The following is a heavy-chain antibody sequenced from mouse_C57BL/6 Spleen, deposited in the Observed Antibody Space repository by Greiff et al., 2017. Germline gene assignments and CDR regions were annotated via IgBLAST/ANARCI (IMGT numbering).Heavy chain of an antibody. CDR1: GYTFTSYW. J-gene: IGHJ4*01. D-gene: IGHD3-2*02. CDR2: IDPSDSET. Sequence: QQSCKASGYTFTSYWMHWVKQRPIQGLEWIGNIDPSDSETHYNQKFKDKATLTVDKSSSTAYMQLSSLTSEDSAVYYCARGGSGYNYAMDYWGQGTSVTVSS. V-gene: IGHV1-52*01. CDR3: ARGGSGYNYAMDY.